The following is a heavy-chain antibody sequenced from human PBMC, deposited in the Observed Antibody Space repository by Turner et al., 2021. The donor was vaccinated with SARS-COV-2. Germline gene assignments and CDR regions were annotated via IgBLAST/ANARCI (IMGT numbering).Heavy chain of an antibody. CDR3: ARRLVVQGTDDYSYYYGMDV. D-gene: IGHD3-22*01. CDR2: IYYSGST. V-gene: IGHV4-39*01. Sequence: QVQLQESGPGLGKPSETLSLTCTVPGGSNSSSRYYWGWIRQPPGKGLEWIGNIYYSGSTYYNPSLKSRVTISVDTSKNQFSLKLSSVTATDTAVYYCARRLVVQGTDDYSYYYGMDVWGQGTTVTVSS. J-gene: IGHJ6*02. CDR1: GGSNSSSRYY.